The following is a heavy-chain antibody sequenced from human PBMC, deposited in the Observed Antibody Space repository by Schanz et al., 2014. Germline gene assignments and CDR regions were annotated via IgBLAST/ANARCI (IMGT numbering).Heavy chain of an antibody. CDR2: IYIGGNT. Sequence: EVHLLESGGGLVPPGGSLRLSCAASGFSVGNKYMNWVRQAPGKGLEWVSFIYIGGNTYYADSVKGRFTISRDNSKNTVYIQMNSLRAEDTAVYYCARGGPAYYFDDGGQGTLVTVSS. CDR1: GFSVGNKY. CDR3: ARGGPAYYFDD. J-gene: IGHJ4*02. V-gene: IGHV3-66*01.